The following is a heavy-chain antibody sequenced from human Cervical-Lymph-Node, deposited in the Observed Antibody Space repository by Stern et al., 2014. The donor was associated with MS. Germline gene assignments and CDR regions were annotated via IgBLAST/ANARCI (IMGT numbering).Heavy chain of an antibody. V-gene: IGHV5-51*03. CDR1: GYSFSNFW. CDR3: AKTLSGGSRYFDL. D-gene: IGHD3-16*01. CDR2: IYPGDSDT. J-gene: IGHJ2*01. Sequence: VQLMQSGAEVKKPGESLKISCKGSGYSFSNFWIGWVRQMPGKGLEWMGIIYPGDSDTQYSPSFQGQVTISADKSISTAYLQWSSLKASDTAIYYCAKTLSGGSRYFDLWGRGTLVTVSS.